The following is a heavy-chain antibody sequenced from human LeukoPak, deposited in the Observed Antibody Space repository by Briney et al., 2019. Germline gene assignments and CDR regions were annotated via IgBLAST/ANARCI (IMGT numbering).Heavy chain of an antibody. CDR2: INQDGSDK. D-gene: IGHD1-14*01. V-gene: IGHV3-7*02. Sequence: PGGSLRLSCAASGFTFSNSWMTWVRQAPGKGLEWVANINQDGSDKYYVDSVKGRFTISRDNAMNSLYLQMHSLRAEDTAVYYCATGHYDMAVWGQGTTVTVSS. CDR3: ATGHYDMAV. J-gene: IGHJ6*02. CDR1: GFTFSNSW.